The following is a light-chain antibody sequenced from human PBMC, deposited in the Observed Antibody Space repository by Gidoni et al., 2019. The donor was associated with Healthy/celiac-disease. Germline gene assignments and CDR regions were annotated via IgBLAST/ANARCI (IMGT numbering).Light chain of an antibody. J-gene: IGKJ1*01. V-gene: IGKV1-39*01. CDR3: QQSYSGPWT. CDR2: AAS. CDR1: QSISSY. Sequence: DIQMTQSPSSLSASVGDRVTITCRASQSISSYLNWYQQKPGKAPKLLIYAASSLQSGVPSRFSGRGSGTDFTLTISRLQPEDFATYYCQQSYSGPWTFGQGTKVEIK.